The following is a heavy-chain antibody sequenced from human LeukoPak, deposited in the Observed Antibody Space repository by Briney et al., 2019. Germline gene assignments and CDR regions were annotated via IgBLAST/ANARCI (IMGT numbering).Heavy chain of an antibody. CDR2: ITASSGGT. CDR1: GFPFSSYA. V-gene: IGHV3-23*01. J-gene: IGHJ2*01. CDR3: AKIRLYYDSSFDYWYFDL. D-gene: IGHD3-22*01. Sequence: PGGSLRLSCAASGFPFSSYAMGWVRQAPRKGLEWVSGITASSGGTYYADSVKGRFTISRDNSKNTLYLQINSLRAEDTAIYYCAKIRLYYDSSFDYWYFDLWGRGTLVTVSS.